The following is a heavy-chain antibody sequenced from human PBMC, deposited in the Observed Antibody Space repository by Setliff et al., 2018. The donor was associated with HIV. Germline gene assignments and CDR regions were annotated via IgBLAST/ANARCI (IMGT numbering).Heavy chain of an antibody. CDR1: GFSFSSWC. J-gene: IGHJ6*02. CDR2: INQDGSEK. Sequence: GGSLRLSCAASGFSFSSWCMIWVRQAPGKGLEWVANINQDGSEKNYVDSVKGRFTISRDNAKNSLYLQMDSLRVEDTTVYYCTRKLAPGHGMDVWGQGTTVTVSS. V-gene: IGHV3-7*01. CDR3: TRKLAPGHGMDV. D-gene: IGHD3-3*02.